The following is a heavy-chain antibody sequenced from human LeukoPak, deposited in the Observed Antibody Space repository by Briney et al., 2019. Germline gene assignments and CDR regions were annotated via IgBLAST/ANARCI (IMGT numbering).Heavy chain of an antibody. V-gene: IGHV1-69*05. D-gene: IGHD1-26*01. CDR3: ARVPSGSYGGYFDY. CDR2: IITIFGTA. CDR1: GGTFSSYA. J-gene: IGHJ4*02. Sequence: ASVKVSCKASGGTFSSYAISWVRQAPGQGLEWMGGIITIFGTANYAQKFQGRVTITTDESTSTAYMELSSLRSEDTAVYYCARVPSGSYGGYFDYWGQGTLVTVSS.